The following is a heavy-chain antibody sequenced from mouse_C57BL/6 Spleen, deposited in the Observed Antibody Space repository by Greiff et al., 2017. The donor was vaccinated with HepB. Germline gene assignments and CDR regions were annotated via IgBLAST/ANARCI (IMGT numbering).Heavy chain of an antibody. V-gene: IGHV1-19*01. J-gene: IGHJ2*01. CDR3: ARPSTVVAPFDF. D-gene: IGHD1-1*01. CDR1: GYTFTDYY. CDR2: INPYNGGT. Sequence: EVQLQQSGPVLVKPGASVKMSCKASGYTFTDYYMNWVKQSHGKSLEWIGVINPYNGGTSYNQKFKGKATLTVDKSSSTAYMELSRLTSEDSAVYYCARPSTVVAPFDFWGQGTTLTVSS.